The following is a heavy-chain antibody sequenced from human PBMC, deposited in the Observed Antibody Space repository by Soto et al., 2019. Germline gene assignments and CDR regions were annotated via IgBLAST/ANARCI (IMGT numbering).Heavy chain of an antibody. CDR1: GFTFSNYA. Sequence: VQLVESGGGVVQPGRSLRLSCVASGFTFSNYAMDWVRQAPGKGLGWVAVISYDGSLKKYADPVKGRFTISRDNSKNTLYLQMNSLRGEDTAVYHCAKALSISGTTDYYYGMDVWGQGTTVTVSS. V-gene: IGHV3-30*18. CDR2: ISYDGSLK. D-gene: IGHD1-20*01. CDR3: AKALSISGTTDYYYGMDV. J-gene: IGHJ6*02.